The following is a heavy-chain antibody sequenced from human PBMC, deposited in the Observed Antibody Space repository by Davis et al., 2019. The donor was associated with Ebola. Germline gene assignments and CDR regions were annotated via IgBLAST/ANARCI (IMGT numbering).Heavy chain of an antibody. CDR1: GYRFTTYW. Sequence: KVSCKGSGYRFTTYWIAWVRQTAGKGLEWMGIIYPGDSETKYSPSFQGRVTISADKSTSTAYLQWPSLKASDTAMYYCARQADYYDSWGQGTLVTVS. J-gene: IGHJ4*02. V-gene: IGHV5-51*01. CDR3: ARQADYYDS. CDR2: IYPGDSET.